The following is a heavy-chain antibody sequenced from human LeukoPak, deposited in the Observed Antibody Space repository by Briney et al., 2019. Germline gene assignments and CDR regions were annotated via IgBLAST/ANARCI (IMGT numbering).Heavy chain of an antibody. V-gene: IGHV3-15*01. CDR3: TTSMIVVDDAFDI. CDR1: GFTFSSYA. Sequence: PGGSLRLSCAASGFTFSSYAMSWVRQAPGKGLEWVGRIKSKTDGGTTDYAAPVKGRFTISRDDSKNTLYLQMNSLKTEDTAVYYCTTSMIVVDDAFDIWGQGTMVTVSS. D-gene: IGHD3-22*01. J-gene: IGHJ3*02. CDR2: IKSKTDGGTT.